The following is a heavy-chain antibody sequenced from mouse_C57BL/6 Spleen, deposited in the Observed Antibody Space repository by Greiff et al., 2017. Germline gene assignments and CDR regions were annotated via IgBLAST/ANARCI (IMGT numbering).Heavy chain of an antibody. CDR3: ARDYDYYAMDD. CDR2: ISSGSSTI. J-gene: IGHJ4*01. D-gene: IGHD1-1*02. V-gene: IGHV5-17*01. Sequence: EVQVVESGGGLVKPGGSLKLSCAASGFTFSDYGMHWVRQAPEKGLEWVAYISSGSSTIYYADTVKGRFTISRANAKNTLFLQMTSLRSEDTAMYYCARDYDYYAMDDWGQGTSVTVSS. CDR1: GFTFSDYG.